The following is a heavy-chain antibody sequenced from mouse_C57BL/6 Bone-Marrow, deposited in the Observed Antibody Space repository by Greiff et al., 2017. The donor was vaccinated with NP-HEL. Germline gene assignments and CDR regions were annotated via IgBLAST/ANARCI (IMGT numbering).Heavy chain of an antibody. Sequence: VQLQQPGAELVKPGASVKLSCKASGYTFTSYWMHWVKQRPGQGLEWIGMIHPNSGSTNYNEKFKSKATLTVDKSSSTAYMQLSSLTSEDSAVYYCARPSYYYGSSYFDYWGQGTTPTVSS. CDR2: IHPNSGST. CDR3: ARPSYYYGSSYFDY. J-gene: IGHJ2*01. D-gene: IGHD1-1*01. V-gene: IGHV1-64*01. CDR1: GYTFTSYW.